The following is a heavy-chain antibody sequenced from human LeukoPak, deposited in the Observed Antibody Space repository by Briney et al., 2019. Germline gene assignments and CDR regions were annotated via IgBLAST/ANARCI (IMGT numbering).Heavy chain of an antibody. V-gene: IGHV4-34*01. D-gene: IGHD4-23*01. CDR3: ARGLGDDYGGNRFDY. CDR1: GGSFSGYF. CDR2: INHSGSP. J-gene: IGHJ4*02. Sequence: SETLSLNCAVYGGSFSGYFWNWIRQPPGKGLEWIGEINHSGSPNYNPPLKSRVTISVDTSKNQFSLKLSSVTAADTAVYYCARGLGDDYGGNRFDYWGQGTLVTVSS.